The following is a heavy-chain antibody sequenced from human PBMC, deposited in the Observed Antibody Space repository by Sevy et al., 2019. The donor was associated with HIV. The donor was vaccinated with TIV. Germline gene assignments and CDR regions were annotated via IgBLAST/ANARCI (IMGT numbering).Heavy chain of an antibody. V-gene: IGHV3-30*04. D-gene: IGHD6-13*01. CDR2: ISYDGSNK. CDR1: GFTFSSYA. Sequence: GGSLRLSCAASGFTFSSYAMHWVRQAPGKGLEWVAVISYDGSNKYYADAVKGRFTISRDNSKNTLYLQMNRLRAEDTAVYYGARESSSWPYYYYGMDVWGQGTTVTVSS. J-gene: IGHJ6*02. CDR3: ARESSSWPYYYYGMDV.